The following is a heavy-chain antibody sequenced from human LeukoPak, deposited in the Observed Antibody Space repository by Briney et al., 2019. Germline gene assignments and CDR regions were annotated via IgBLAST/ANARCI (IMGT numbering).Heavy chain of an antibody. J-gene: IGHJ4*02. CDR1: GYTFSDYY. V-gene: IGHV1-2*02. CDR2: INPNSGGT. D-gene: IGHD2-2*01. CDR3: AREDCSRTSCFVEY. Sequence: RASVKVSCKASGYTFSDYYIHWVRQAPGQGLEWMGWINPNSGGTNYAQKFQGRVTMTRDTSISTACMELSRLRSDDTAVYHCAREDCSRTSCFVEYWGQGTLVTVSS.